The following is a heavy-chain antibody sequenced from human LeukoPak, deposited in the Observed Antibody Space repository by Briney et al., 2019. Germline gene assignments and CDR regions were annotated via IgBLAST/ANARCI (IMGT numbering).Heavy chain of an antibody. J-gene: IGHJ6*03. Sequence: SETLSLTCTVSGGSISSYYWSWIRQPAGKGLEWIGRIYTSGSTNYNPSLKRRVTMSVDTSKNQFSLKLSSVTAADTAVYYCARARNDYIWGSYYMDVWGKGTTVTVSS. D-gene: IGHD3-16*01. CDR3: ARARNDYIWGSYYMDV. V-gene: IGHV4-4*07. CDR2: IYTSGST. CDR1: GGSISSYY.